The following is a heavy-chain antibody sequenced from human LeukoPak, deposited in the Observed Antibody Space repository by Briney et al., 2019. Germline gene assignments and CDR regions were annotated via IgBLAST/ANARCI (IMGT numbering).Heavy chain of an antibody. V-gene: IGHV1-69*06. J-gene: IGHJ4*02. Sequence: SVKVSCKASGYTFISYDINWVRQATGQGLEWMGGIIPIFGTANYAQKFQGRVTITADKSTSTAYMELSSLRSEDTAVYYCARGIAAAETPGGFDYWGQGTLVTVSS. CDR1: GYTFISYD. CDR2: IIPIFGTA. D-gene: IGHD6-13*01. CDR3: ARGIAAAETPGGFDY.